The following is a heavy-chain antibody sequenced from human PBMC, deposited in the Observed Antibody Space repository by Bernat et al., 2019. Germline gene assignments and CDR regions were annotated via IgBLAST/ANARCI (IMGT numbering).Heavy chain of an antibody. Sequence: EVELVESGGTLVQPGGSLRLSCAASGFMFTKYAMHWVRQAPGKGLEYVSAISSNGGSTYYADSVKGRFTISRDNSKNTLYLQMSSLRAEDTAVYYCVNRNDYGDYDWSVDVWGQGTTVTVSS. CDR1: GFMFTKYA. D-gene: IGHD4-17*01. J-gene: IGHJ6*02. CDR2: ISSNGGST. CDR3: VNRNDYGDYDWSVDV. V-gene: IGHV3-64D*06.